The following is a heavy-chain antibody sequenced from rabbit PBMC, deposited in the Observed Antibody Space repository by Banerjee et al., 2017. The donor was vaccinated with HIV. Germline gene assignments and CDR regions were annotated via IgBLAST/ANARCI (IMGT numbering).Heavy chain of an antibody. D-gene: IGHD4-1*01. V-gene: IGHV1S7*01. CDR1: GFTFSTFW. J-gene: IGHJ4*01. CDR2: IYAGKGST. CDR3: ARIDPRYYTSDWAYFNL. Sequence: QLEESGGDLVQPEGSLTLTCKASGFTFSTFWMCWVRQAPGKGLEWIACIYAGKGSTDYASWVNGRFTISSDNAQSTVDLQMNSLTAADTATYFCARIDPRYYTSDWAYFNLWGQGTLVTVS.